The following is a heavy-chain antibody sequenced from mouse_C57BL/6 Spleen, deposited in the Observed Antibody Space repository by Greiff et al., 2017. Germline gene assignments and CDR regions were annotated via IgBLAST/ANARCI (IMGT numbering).Heavy chain of an antibody. CDR3: ARGSGPYAMDY. Sequence: QVHLQQPGAELVKPGASVKMSCKASGYTFTSYWITWVKQRPGQGLEWIGDIYPGSGSTNYNEKFKSKATLTVDTSSSTAYMQLSSLTSEDSAVYYCARGSGPYAMDYWGQGTSVTVSS. D-gene: IGHD3-2*02. CDR2: IYPGSGST. J-gene: IGHJ4*01. CDR1: GYTFTSYW. V-gene: IGHV1-55*01.